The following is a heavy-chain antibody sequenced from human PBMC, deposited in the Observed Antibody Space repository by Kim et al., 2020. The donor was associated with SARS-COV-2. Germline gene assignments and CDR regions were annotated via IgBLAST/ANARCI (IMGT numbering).Heavy chain of an antibody. Sequence: GGSLRLSCAASGFTFSSYAMHWVRQAPGKGLEWVAVISYDGSNKYYADSVKGRFTIPRDNSKNTLYLQMNSLRAEDTAVYYCARAFSYYDSSGYVDYFDYWGQGALVTVSS. CDR3: ARAFSYYDSSGYVDYFDY. V-gene: IGHV3-30-3*01. CDR2: ISYDGSNK. J-gene: IGHJ4*02. D-gene: IGHD3-22*01. CDR1: GFTFSSYA.